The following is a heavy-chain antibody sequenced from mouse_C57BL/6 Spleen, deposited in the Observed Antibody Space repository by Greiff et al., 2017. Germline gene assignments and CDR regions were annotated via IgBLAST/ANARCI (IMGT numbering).Heavy chain of an antibody. CDR2: INPNNGGT. Sequence: VQLQQSGPELVKPGASVKIPCKASGYTFTDYNMDWVKQSHGKSLEWIGDINPNNGGTIYNQKFKGKATLTVDKSSSTAYMELRSLTSEDPAVYYCARWKSSYWYFDVWGTGTTVTVSS. CDR3: ARWKSSYWYFDV. V-gene: IGHV1-18*01. D-gene: IGHD1-1*01. J-gene: IGHJ1*03. CDR1: GYTFTDYN.